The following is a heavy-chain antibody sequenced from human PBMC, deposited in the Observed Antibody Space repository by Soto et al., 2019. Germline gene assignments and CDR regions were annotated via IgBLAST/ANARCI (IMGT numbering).Heavy chain of an antibody. CDR2: ISGSGSTT. V-gene: IGHV3-23*01. CDR1: GFTFNYYA. Sequence: GGSLRLSCAASGFTFNYYAMTWVRQAPGKGLEWVSAISGSGSTTYYADSVKGRFTISRDNSKNRLDLQMNSLRAEDTAVYYCARPRQIAQTYYDFWSAYNSWGQGTLVTVSS. J-gene: IGHJ4*02. D-gene: IGHD3-3*01. CDR3: ARPRQIAQTYYDFWSAYNS.